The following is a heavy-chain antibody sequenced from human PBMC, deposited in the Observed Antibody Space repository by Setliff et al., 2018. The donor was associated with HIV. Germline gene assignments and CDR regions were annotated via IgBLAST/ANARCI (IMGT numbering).Heavy chain of an antibody. CDR2: IYTTGST. J-gene: IGHJ4*02. CDR1: GDSISNYY. D-gene: IGHD3-22*01. CDR3: ARDVRSGYYLSPFDY. Sequence: SETLSLTCTVSGDSISNYYWSWVRQPPGKGLEWIGYIYTTGSTNYNPSLKSRVTMSVDTSKNQFSLRLTSVTAADTAVYYCARDVRSGYYLSPFDYWGQGTLVTVSS. V-gene: IGHV4-4*09.